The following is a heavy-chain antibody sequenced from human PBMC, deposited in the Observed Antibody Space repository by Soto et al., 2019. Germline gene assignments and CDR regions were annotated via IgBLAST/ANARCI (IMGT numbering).Heavy chain of an antibody. J-gene: IGHJ4*02. D-gene: IGHD3-10*01. CDR3: ARDRMVRGVISYYFDY. CDR2: IWYDGSNK. V-gene: IGHV3-33*01. CDR1: GFTFSSYG. Sequence: GGSLRLSCAASGFTFSSYGMHWVRQAPGKGLEWVAVIWYDGSNKYYADSVKGRFTISRDNSKNTLYLQMNSLRAEDTAVYYCARDRMVRGVISYYFDYWGQGTLVTVS.